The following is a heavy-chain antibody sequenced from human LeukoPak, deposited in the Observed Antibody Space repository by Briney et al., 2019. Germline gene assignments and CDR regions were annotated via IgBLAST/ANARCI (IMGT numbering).Heavy chain of an antibody. CDR3: ARGRTNYYYFDY. Sequence: PGGSLRLSCAASGFTFSSYAMHWVRQAPGKGLEWVAVISYDGSNKYYADSVKGRLTISRDNSKNTLYLQMNSLRAEDTALYYCARGRTNYYYFDYWGQGTLVTVSS. V-gene: IGHV3-30-3*01. D-gene: IGHD5-24*01. J-gene: IGHJ4*02. CDR2: ISYDGSNK. CDR1: GFTFSSYA.